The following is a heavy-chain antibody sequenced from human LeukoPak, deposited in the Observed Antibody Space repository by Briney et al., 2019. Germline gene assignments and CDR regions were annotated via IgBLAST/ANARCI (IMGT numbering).Heavy chain of an antibody. CDR2: INPSGGST. J-gene: IGHJ4*02. CDR3: SRSVGASRGGFDY. Sequence: ASVKVSCKAAGYTFTSYYMHWVRQAPGQGLEWVGIINPSGGSTSGAQKFQGRVSMTRDMATSTVYMELCRLRSVDTAAYDCSRSVGASRGGFDYWGQGTLVTVSS. CDR1: GYTFTSYY. D-gene: IGHD1-26*01. V-gene: IGHV1-46*01.